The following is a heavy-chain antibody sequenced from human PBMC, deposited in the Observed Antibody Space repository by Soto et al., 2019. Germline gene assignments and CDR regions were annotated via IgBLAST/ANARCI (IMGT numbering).Heavy chain of an antibody. V-gene: IGHV3-48*01. Sequence: EVQLVESGGGLVQPGGSLRLSCAASGFTFSSYSMNWVRQAPGKGLEWVSYISSSSSTIYYAESVKGRFTISRDNAKNSLYLQMNSLRAEDTAVYYCAREEWLRHFDYWGQGTLVTVSS. J-gene: IGHJ4*02. CDR1: GFTFSSYS. CDR2: ISSSSSTI. CDR3: AREEWLRHFDY. D-gene: IGHD5-12*01.